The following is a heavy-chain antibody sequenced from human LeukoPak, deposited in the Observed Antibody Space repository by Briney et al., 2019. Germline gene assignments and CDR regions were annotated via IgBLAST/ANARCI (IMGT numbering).Heavy chain of an antibody. Sequence: SVKVSCKASAGTFSSYAISWVRQAPGQGLEWMGGIIPIFGTANYAQKFQGRVTITTDESTSTAYMELSSLRSEDTAVYYCARGHSGRYRVWDTDFDYRGKGTLVTVSS. D-gene: IGHD1-26*01. CDR3: ARGHSGRYRVWDTDFDY. V-gene: IGHV1-69*05. CDR1: AGTFSSYA. CDR2: IIPIFGTA. J-gene: IGHJ4*02.